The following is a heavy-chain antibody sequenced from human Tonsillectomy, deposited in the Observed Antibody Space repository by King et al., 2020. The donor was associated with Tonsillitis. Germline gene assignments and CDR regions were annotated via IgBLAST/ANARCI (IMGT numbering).Heavy chain of an antibody. V-gene: IGHV3-30*03. D-gene: IGHD1-26*01. J-gene: IGHJ5*02. Sequence: VQLVESGGGVVQPGRSLRLSCAASGFTFSSYGMHWVRQAPGKGLEWVAVISYDGNNKYYADSVKGRFTISRDNSKNTLYVQLSSLRAEDTAVYYCARDQWAVECFRFDPWGQGTLVTVSS. CDR2: ISYDGNNK. CDR3: ARDQWAVECFRFDP. CDR1: GFTFSSYG.